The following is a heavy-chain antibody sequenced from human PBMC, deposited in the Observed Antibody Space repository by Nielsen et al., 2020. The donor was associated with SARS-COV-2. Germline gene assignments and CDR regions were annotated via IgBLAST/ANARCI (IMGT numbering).Heavy chain of an antibody. CDR2: INHSGST. D-gene: IGHD2-2*01. Sequence: SETLSLTCAVYGGSFSGYYWSWIRQPPGKGPEWIGEINHSGSTNYNPSLKSRVTISVDTSKNQFSLKLSSVTAADTAVYYCARALVVPAASTHYGMDVWGQGTTVTVSS. CDR3: ARALVVPAASTHYGMDV. CDR1: GGSFSGYY. J-gene: IGHJ6*02. V-gene: IGHV4-34*01.